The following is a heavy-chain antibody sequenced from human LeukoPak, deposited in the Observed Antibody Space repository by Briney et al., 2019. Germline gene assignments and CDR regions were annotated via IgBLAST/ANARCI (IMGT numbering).Heavy chain of an antibody. CDR2: IIPIFGTA. D-gene: IGHD3-10*01. J-gene: IGHJ5*02. CDR3: ARSLWFGELWHPPDRFDP. CDR1: GYRFITYG. Sequence: ASVTVSCKTSGYRFITYGISWVRQAPGQGLEWMGGIIPIFGTANYAQKFQGRVTITTDESTSTAYMELSSLRSEDTAVYYCARSLWFGELWHPPDRFDPWGQGTLVTVSS. V-gene: IGHV1-69*05.